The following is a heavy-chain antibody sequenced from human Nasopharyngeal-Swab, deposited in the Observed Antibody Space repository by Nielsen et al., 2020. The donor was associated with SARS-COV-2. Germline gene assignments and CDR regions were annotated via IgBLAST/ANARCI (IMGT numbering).Heavy chain of an antibody. CDR1: GFTFSGSS. V-gene: IGHV3-73*01. D-gene: IGHD1-14*01. Sequence: GGSLRLSCAASGFTFSGSSMHWVRQAPGKGLEWVGHVKSKSKNYVTTYSGSMKGRFTISRDDSKNTAYLQMDSLQAEDTAIYYCSASVATRSDYWGQGTLVTVSS. CDR3: SASVATRSDY. J-gene: IGHJ4*02. CDR2: VKSKSKNYVT.